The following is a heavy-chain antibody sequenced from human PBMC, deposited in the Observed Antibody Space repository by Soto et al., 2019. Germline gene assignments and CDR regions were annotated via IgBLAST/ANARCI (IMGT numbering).Heavy chain of an antibody. CDR2: IIPIFGTA. Sequence: SVKVSCKASGGTFSSYAISWVRQAPGQGLEWMGGIIPIFGTANYAQKFQGRVTITADESTSTAYMELSSLRSEDTAVYYCARFHSSSRPPHVPWGQGTLVTVSS. CDR1: GGTFSSYA. V-gene: IGHV1-69*13. J-gene: IGHJ5*02. D-gene: IGHD6-13*01. CDR3: ARFHSSSRPPHVP.